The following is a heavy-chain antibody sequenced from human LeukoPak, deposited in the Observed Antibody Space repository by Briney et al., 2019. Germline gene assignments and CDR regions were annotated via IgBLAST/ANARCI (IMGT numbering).Heavy chain of an antibody. D-gene: IGHD5-24*01. J-gene: IGHJ4*02. CDR3: ARDLDPRDGYNGAFDY. V-gene: IGHV3-21*01. CDR1: GFTFSSYS. CDR2: ISSSSSYI. Sequence: GGSLRLSCAASGFTFSSYSMNWVRQAPGKGLEWVSSISSSSSYIYYADSVKGRFTISRDNAKNSLYLQMNSLRAEDTAVYYCARDLDPRDGYNGAFDYWGQGTLVTVSS.